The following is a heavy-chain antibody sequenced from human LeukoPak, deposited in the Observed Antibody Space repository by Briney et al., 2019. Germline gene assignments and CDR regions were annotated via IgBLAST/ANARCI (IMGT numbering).Heavy chain of an antibody. Sequence: SQTLSLTCAVSGGSISSGGYSWSWIRQPPGKGLEWIGYIYHSGSTYYNPSLKSRVTISVDRSKNQFSLKLSYVTAADTAVYYCASLRYYYDSSGYYYDSRSIVFDYWGQGTLVTVSS. J-gene: IGHJ4*02. CDR2: IYHSGST. CDR3: ASLRYYYDSSGYYYDSRSIVFDY. D-gene: IGHD3-22*01. V-gene: IGHV4-30-2*01. CDR1: GGSISSGGYS.